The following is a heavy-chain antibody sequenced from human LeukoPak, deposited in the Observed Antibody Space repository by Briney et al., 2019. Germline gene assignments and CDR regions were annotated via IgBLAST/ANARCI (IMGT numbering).Heavy chain of an antibody. J-gene: IGHJ4*02. CDR3: ATSGSYHKYYFDY. CDR2: INPSGGST. D-gene: IGHD1-26*01. CDR1: GYSFSAYD. V-gene: IGHV1-46*01. Sequence: ASVKVSCKTSGYSFSAYDMHWVRQAPGQGLDWMGVINPSGGSTSYALKFQDRVTVSRDTSTSTVYMELSSLRSDDTAVYFCATSGSYHKYYFDYWGQGTLVTASS.